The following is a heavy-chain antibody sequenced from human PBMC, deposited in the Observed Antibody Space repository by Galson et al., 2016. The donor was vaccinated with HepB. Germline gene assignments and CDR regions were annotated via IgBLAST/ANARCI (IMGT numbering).Heavy chain of an antibody. CDR2: ISSSGTYI. CDR1: GFTFSSYS. Sequence: SLRLSCAASGFTFSSYSMSWVRQASGEGLEWVSSISSSGTYISYADSVKGRFTISSDNAKNSLYLQMNSLRAEDTAVYYCARGVTSGYSSCSEVSWGQGTLVTVSS. D-gene: IGHD6-13*01. V-gene: IGHV3-21*01. J-gene: IGHJ5*02. CDR3: ARGVTSGYSSCSEVS.